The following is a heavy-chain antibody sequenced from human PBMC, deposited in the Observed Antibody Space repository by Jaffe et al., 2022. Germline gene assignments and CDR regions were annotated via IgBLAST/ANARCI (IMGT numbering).Heavy chain of an antibody. CDR2: ISGSGGST. V-gene: IGHV3-23*01. J-gene: IGHJ3*02. Sequence: EVQLLESGGGLVQPGGSLRLSCAASGFTFSSYAMSWVRQAPGKGLEWVSAISGSGGSTYYADSVKGRFTISRDNSKNTLYLQMNSLRAEDTAVYYCAKDRGHIVVVVAAPDAFDIWGQGTMVTVSS. D-gene: IGHD2-15*01. CDR1: GFTFSSYA. CDR3: AKDRGHIVVVVAAPDAFDI.